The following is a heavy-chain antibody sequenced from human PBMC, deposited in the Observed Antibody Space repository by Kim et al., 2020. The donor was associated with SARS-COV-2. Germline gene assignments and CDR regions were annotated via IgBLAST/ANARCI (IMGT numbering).Heavy chain of an antibody. V-gene: IGHV4-39*01. CDR2: IYYSGST. D-gene: IGHD1-7*01. CDR3: ARSFKDWNYLYYYYYYGMDV. J-gene: IGHJ6*02. CDR1: GGSISSSSYY. Sequence: SETLSLTCTVSGGSISSSSYYWGWIRQPPGKGLEWIGSIYYSGSTYYNPSLKSRVTISVDTSKNQFSLKLSSVTAADTAVYYCARSFKDWNYLYYYYYYGMDVWGQGTTVTVSS.